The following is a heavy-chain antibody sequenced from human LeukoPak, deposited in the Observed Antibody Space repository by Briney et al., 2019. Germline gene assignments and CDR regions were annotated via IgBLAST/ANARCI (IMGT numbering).Heavy chain of an antibody. D-gene: IGHD3-22*01. CDR1: GGSISSYY. J-gene: IGHJ3*02. Sequence: SETLSLTCTASGGSISSYYWSWIRQPPGKGLEWIGYIYYSGSTNYNPSLKSRVTISVDTSKNQFSLKLSSVTAADTAVYYCARDSDYYDSSGYYSFSHYSRFDAFDIWGQGTMVTVSS. V-gene: IGHV4-59*01. CDR2: IYYSGST. CDR3: ARDSDYYDSSGYYSFSHYSRFDAFDI.